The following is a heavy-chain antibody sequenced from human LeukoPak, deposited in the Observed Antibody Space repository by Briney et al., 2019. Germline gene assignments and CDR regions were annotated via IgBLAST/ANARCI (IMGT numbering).Heavy chain of an antibody. CDR3: AKDRVVVVPAAKGLLYYFDY. J-gene: IGHJ4*02. Sequence: PGGSLRLSCAASGFTFSSYGMHWVRQAPGKGLEWVAFIRYDGSNKYYADSVKGRFTISRDNSKNTLYLQMNSLRAEDTAVYYCAKDRVVVVPAAKGLLYYFDYWGQGTLVTVSS. CDR2: IRYDGSNK. CDR1: GFTFSSYG. D-gene: IGHD2-2*01. V-gene: IGHV3-30*02.